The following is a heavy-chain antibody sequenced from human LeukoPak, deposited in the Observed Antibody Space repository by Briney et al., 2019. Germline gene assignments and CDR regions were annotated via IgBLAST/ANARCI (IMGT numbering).Heavy chain of an antibody. CDR1: GFTFSSYW. Sequence: GGSLRLSCAASGFTFSSYWMSWVRQPPGKGLEWVININQDGSENYSVDSVKGRFTISRDNTKNSLYLHMSNLRADDTAVYYCARDLSGPSYYWGQGTLVSVSS. CDR2: INQDGSEN. V-gene: IGHV3-7*01. D-gene: IGHD3-10*01. J-gene: IGHJ4*02. CDR3: ARDLSGPSYY.